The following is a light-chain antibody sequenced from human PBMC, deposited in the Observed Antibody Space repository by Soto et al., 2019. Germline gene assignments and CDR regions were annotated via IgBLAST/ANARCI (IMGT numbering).Light chain of an antibody. CDR1: QSVSSY. J-gene: IGKJ3*01. Sequence: EIVLTQSPGTLSLSPGERATLSCRASQSVSSYLAWYQQKPGQPPRLLIYGASTRATGIPDRFSGSGSGTHFTLTISRLEPEDFAVYYCQQYGSSPRTFGPGTKVDIK. CDR3: QQYGSSPRT. CDR2: GAS. V-gene: IGKV3-20*01.